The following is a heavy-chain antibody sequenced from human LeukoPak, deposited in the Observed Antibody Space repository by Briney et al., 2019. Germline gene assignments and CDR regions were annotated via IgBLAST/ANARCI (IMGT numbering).Heavy chain of an antibody. CDR1: GFTFSRYS. J-gene: IGHJ4*02. Sequence: PGGSLRLSCAASGFTFSRYSMNWVRQAPGKGLEWVSCISSTSKYIYYADSVKGRFTISRDNDKNSLYLQMNSLRVEDTAVYYCVRDGVIAAKDYWGQGSLVTVSS. D-gene: IGHD2-21*01. V-gene: IGHV3-21*04. CDR3: VRDGVIAAKDY. CDR2: ISSTSKYI.